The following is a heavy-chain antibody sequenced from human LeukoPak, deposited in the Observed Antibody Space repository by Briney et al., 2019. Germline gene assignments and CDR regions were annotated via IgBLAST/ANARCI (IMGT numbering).Heavy chain of an antibody. Sequence: GGSLRLSCAASGFTFSSYAMSWVRQAPGKGLEWVSAISGSGGSTYYADSVKGRSTISRDNSKNTLYLQMNSLRAEDTAVYYCAKLEAAAGSLPDYWGQGTLVTVSS. V-gene: IGHV3-23*01. CDR2: ISGSGGST. J-gene: IGHJ4*02. D-gene: IGHD6-13*01. CDR1: GFTFSSYA. CDR3: AKLEAAAGSLPDY.